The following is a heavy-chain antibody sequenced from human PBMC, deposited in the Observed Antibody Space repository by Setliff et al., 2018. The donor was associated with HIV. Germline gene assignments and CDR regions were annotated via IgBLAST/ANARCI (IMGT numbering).Heavy chain of an antibody. CDR3: ARGTIELWLSDYYMDV. D-gene: IGHD5-18*01. J-gene: IGHJ6*03. Sequence: GGSLRLSCAASGFTFSRHNMNWVRQAPGKGLEWVSSIISGTGYIYYADSVKGRFTISRDNAKNSLYLQMNSLTADDTAVYYCARGTIELWLSDYYMDVWGQGTTVTVS. V-gene: IGHV3-21*01. CDR2: IISGTGYI. CDR1: GFTFSRHN.